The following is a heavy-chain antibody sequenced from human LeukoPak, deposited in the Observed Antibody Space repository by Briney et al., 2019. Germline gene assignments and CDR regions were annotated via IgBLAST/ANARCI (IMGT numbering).Heavy chain of an antibody. CDR1: GGSISSYY. CDR3: ARQGKHSHSSGWYPYFDY. Sequence: PSETLSLTCTVSGGSISSYYWSWIRQPPGKGLEWIGYIYYSGSTNYNPSLKSRVTISVDTSKNQFSLKLSSVTAADTAVYYCARQGKHSHSSGWYPYFDYWGQGTLVTVSS. CDR2: IYYSGST. V-gene: IGHV4-59*01. D-gene: IGHD6-19*01. J-gene: IGHJ4*02.